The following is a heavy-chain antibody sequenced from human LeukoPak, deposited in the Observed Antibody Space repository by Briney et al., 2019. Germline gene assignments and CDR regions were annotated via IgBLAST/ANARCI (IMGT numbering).Heavy chain of an antibody. J-gene: IGHJ6*02. CDR2: MNPNSGNT. D-gene: IGHD4-11*01. CDR3: ARSIGYSNGYYYYGMDV. Sequence: GASVKVSCKASGYTFTSYDINWVRQATGQGLEWMGWMNPNSGNTGYAQKFQGRVTMTRNTSISTAYMELSSLRSEDTAVYYCARSIGYSNGYYYYGMDVWGQGTTVTVSS. CDR1: GYTFTSYD. V-gene: IGHV1-8*01.